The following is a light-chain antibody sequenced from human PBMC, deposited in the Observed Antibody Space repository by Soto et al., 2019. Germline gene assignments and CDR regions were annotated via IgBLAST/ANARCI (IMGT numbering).Light chain of an antibody. V-gene: IGKV1-39*01. CDR3: QQSYRTPT. J-gene: IGKJ5*01. Sequence: DIQMTQSPSSLSASVGDGVTITCRASQSISSYLNWYQQKPGKAPKLLIYAASTLQSGVPSRFSGSGSGTDYTLTISSLQPEDFATYYCQQSYRTPTFGQGTRLEI. CDR2: AAS. CDR1: QSISSY.